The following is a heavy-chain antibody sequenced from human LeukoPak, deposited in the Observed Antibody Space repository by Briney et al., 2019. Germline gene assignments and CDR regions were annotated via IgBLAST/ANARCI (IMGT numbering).Heavy chain of an antibody. CDR2: IYHSGST. CDR3: ARGYGDYGEYFQH. V-gene: IGHV4-38-2*02. Sequence: SETLSLTCTVSGYSISSGYYWGWIRQPPGKGLEWIGSIYHSGSTYYNPSLKSRVTISVDTSKNQFSLKLSSVTAADTAVYYCARGYGDYGEYFQHWGQGTLVTVSS. CDR1: GYSISSGYY. D-gene: IGHD4-17*01. J-gene: IGHJ1*01.